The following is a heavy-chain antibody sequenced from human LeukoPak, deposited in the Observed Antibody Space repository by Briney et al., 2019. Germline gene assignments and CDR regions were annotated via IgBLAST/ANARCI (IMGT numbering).Heavy chain of an antibody. CDR2: INWNGGST. Sequence: PGGSLRLSCAASGFTFDDYGMSWVRHAPGKGLEWVSGINWNGGSTGYADSMKGRFTISRDNAKNSLYLQMNSLRAEDTALYHCARVGGYYGSGSYRGGPDYWGQGTLVTVSS. J-gene: IGHJ4*02. CDR3: ARVGGYYGSGSYRGGPDY. D-gene: IGHD3-10*01. CDR1: GFTFDDYG. V-gene: IGHV3-20*01.